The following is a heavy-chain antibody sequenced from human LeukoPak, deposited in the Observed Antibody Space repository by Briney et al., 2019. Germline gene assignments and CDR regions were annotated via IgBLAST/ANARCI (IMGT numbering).Heavy chain of an antibody. CDR2: ISFDESNK. D-gene: IGHD6-6*01. J-gene: IGHJ6*02. CDR3: AKDLYQLYYYYYGMDV. V-gene: IGHV3-30*18. CDR1: GFTFSSFG. Sequence: GGSLRLSCAASGFTFSSFGMHWVRQAPGKGLEWVALISFDESNKYYADSVKGRFTISRDNSKNTLYLQMNSLRAEDTAVYYCAKDLYQLYYYYYGMDVWGQGTTVTVSS.